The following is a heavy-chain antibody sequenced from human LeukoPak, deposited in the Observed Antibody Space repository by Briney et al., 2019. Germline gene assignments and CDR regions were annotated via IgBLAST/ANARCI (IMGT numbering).Heavy chain of an antibody. CDR3: ARDAPERGDAFDI. V-gene: IGHV3-21*01. J-gene: IGHJ3*02. CDR2: ISSSSSYI. Sequence: KSGGSLRLSCAASGFTFSSYSMNWVRQAPGKGLEWVSSISSSSSYIYYADSVKGRFTISRDNAKNSLYLQMNSLRAEDTAVYYCARDAPERGDAFDIWGQGTMVTVSS. CDR1: GFTFSSYS.